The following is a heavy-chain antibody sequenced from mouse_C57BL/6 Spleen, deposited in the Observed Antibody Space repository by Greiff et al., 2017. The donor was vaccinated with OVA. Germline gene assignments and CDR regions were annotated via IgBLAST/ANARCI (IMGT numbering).Heavy chain of an antibody. CDR1: GFTFSDYG. CDR2: ISSGSSTI. Sequence: EVKLVESGGGLVKPGGSLKLSCAASGFTFSDYGMHWVRQAPEKGLEWVAYISSGSSTIDYADTVKGRFTISRDNAKNTLFLQMTSLRSEDTAMYYCARSLYYYGSSYYYAMDYWGQGTSVTVSS. CDR3: ARSLYYYGSSYYYAMDY. D-gene: IGHD1-1*01. V-gene: IGHV5-17*01. J-gene: IGHJ4*01.